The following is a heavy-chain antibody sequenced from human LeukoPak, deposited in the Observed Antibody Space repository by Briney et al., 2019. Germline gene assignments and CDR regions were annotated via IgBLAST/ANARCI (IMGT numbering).Heavy chain of an antibody. CDR2: IIRDGSIT. CDR1: GFTFSSYW. D-gene: IGHD6-6*01. Sequence: GGSLRLSCAPSGFTFSSYWMHWVRQVPGKGLLWVSHIIRDGSITTYADCVKGRFTISRDNAKNTLYMQVHGLRAEDTAVYYCASELSSGYWGQGTLVTVSS. J-gene: IGHJ4*02. V-gene: IGHV3-74*01. CDR3: ASELSSGY.